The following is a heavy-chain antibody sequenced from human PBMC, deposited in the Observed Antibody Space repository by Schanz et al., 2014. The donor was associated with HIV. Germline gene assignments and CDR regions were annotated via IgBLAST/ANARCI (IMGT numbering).Heavy chain of an antibody. D-gene: IGHD3-3*01. CDR2: IWYDGRNK. J-gene: IGHJ6*02. CDR1: GFTFSGYG. V-gene: IGHV3-33*06. CDR3: AKTGWSQGNYYYYYGMDV. Sequence: QVQLVESGGGVVQPGRSLRLSCAASGFTFSGYGMYWVRQAPGKGPEWVAVIWYDGRNKYYEESVKGRFTISRDNSKNTLYLQMNSLRAEDTAVYYCAKTGWSQGNYYYYYGMDVWGQGTTVTVSS.